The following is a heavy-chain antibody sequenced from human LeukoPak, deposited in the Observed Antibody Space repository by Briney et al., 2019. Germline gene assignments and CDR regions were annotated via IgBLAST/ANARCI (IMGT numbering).Heavy chain of an antibody. CDR2: ISGSGGST. D-gene: IGHD3-3*01. J-gene: IGHJ6*03. CDR1: GFTFSSYA. V-gene: IGHV3-23*01. CDR3: AKDCSSRYDFWSGSFSHYYYYYMDV. Sequence: GGSLRLSCAASGFTFSSYAMSWVRQAPGKGLEWVSAISGSGGSTYYADSVKGRFSISIDNSKNTLYLQMNSLRAEDTAVHYCAKDCSSRYDFWSGSFSHYYYYYMDVWGKGTTVTVSS.